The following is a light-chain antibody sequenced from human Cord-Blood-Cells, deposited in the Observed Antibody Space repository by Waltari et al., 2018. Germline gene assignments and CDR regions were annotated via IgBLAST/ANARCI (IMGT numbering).Light chain of an antibody. V-gene: IGLV3-21*04. CDR2: YDS. J-gene: IGLJ2*01. CDR1: NIGSKS. Sequence: SYVLTQPPSVSVAPGKTARITCGGNNIGSKSVHWYQQKPGQAPVLAIYYDSDRPSGIPERCSGSNSGNTATLTISRGEAGDEADYYCQVWDSSSDHPVFGGGTKLTVL. CDR3: QVWDSSSDHPV.